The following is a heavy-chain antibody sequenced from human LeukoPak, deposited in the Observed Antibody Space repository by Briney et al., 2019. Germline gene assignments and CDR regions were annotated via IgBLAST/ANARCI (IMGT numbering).Heavy chain of an antibody. D-gene: IGHD6-13*01. V-gene: IGHV3-48*03. Sequence: GGSLRLSCAASGFTFSSYEMNWVRQAPGKGLEWVSYISSSGSSIYYADSVKRRFTISKDNSKNTLYLQMNSVRDEDTGAYYCVRVGALSSSWLLYWGQGTLVTVPS. J-gene: IGHJ4*02. CDR1: GFTFSSYE. CDR3: VRVGALSSSWLLY. CDR2: ISSSGSSI.